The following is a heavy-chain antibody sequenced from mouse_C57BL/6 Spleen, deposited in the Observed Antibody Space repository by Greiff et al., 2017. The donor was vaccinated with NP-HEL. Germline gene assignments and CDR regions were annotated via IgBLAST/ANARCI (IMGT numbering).Heavy chain of an antibody. Sequence: VQLQQSGPVLVKPGASVKMSCKASGYTFTDYYMNWVKQSHGKSLEWIGVISPYNGGTSYNPPFQGKATLTVDKSSSTAYMELNSLTSEDSAVYYCARSYYGSSDVGYFDVWGTGTTGTGSS. CDR3: ARSYYGSSDVGYFDV. D-gene: IGHD1-1*01. V-gene: IGHV1-19*01. J-gene: IGHJ1*03. CDR1: GYTFTDYY. CDR2: ISPYNGGT.